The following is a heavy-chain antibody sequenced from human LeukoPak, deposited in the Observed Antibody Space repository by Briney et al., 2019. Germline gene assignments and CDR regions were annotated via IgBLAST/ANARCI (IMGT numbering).Heavy chain of an antibody. CDR1: GGSISSGGYY. CDR3: ARGARMVRDKYYFDY. Sequence: SQTLSLTCTVSGGSISSGGYYWSWIRQHPGKGLEWIGYIYYSGSTYYNPSLKSRVTISVDTSKNQFSLKLSSVTAADTAVYYCARGARMVRDKYYFDYWGQGTLVTVSS. D-gene: IGHD3-10*01. V-gene: IGHV4-31*03. CDR2: IYYSGST. J-gene: IGHJ4*02.